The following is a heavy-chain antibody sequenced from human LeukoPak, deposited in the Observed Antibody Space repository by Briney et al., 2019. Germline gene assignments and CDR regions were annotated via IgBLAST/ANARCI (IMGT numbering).Heavy chain of an antibody. D-gene: IGHD1-14*01. Sequence: KPSETLSLTCSVSGAPMSGHYLTWIRQPPGKGLEWIGYISYIGSTNYSPSLKSRLTISVDTSKNQFSLKLSSVTAADTAIYYCATDKISINAFDMWGQGTMVTVSS. CDR1: GAPMSGHY. CDR3: ATDKISINAFDM. V-gene: IGHV4-59*11. CDR2: ISYIGST. J-gene: IGHJ3*02.